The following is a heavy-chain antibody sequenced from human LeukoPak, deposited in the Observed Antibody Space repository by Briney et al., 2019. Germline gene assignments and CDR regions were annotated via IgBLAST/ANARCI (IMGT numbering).Heavy chain of an antibody. Sequence: GGSLRLSCAASGFTFSSYWMSWVRQAPGKGLEWVSNIKEDGSEKYYVDSVKGRFTISRDYAENSLYLQMNNLRVEDTAVYYCARDWAYDYWGQGTLATVSS. CDR2: IKEDGSEK. J-gene: IGHJ4*02. D-gene: IGHD3-16*01. CDR3: ARDWAYDY. CDR1: GFTFSSYW. V-gene: IGHV3-7*01.